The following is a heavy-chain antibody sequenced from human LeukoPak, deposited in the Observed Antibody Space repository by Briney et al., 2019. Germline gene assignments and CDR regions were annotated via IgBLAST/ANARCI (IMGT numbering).Heavy chain of an antibody. CDR3: TRSRRDGNDY. J-gene: IGHJ4*02. Sequence: GGSLRPSCAASGFTFSSSWMSWVRQAPGKGLEWVANINEDGSAKYYVDSVKGRFTISRDNAKRSLDLQVNSLRAEDTAVYYCTRSRRDGNDYWGQGTLVTVSS. CDR1: GFTFSSSW. D-gene: IGHD5-24*01. V-gene: IGHV3-7*01. CDR2: INEDGSAK.